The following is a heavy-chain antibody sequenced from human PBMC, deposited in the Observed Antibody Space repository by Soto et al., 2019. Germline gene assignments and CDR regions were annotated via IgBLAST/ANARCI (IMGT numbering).Heavy chain of an antibody. CDR1: GGTFTSHA. CDR3: ARSIVVVPAAIYYYGMDV. CDR2: IIPIFGTA. V-gene: IGHV1-69*01. Sequence: SVKVSCKASGGTFTSHAISWVRQAPGQGLEWIAGIIPIFGTANYAQKFQGRVTITADESTSTADMKQSRLRSEATAVYYCARSIVVVPAAIYYYGMDVGGQGTTVTVSS. J-gene: IGHJ6*02. D-gene: IGHD2-2*01.